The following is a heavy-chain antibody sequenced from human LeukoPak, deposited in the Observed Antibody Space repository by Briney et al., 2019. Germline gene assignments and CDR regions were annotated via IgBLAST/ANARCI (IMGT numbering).Heavy chain of an antibody. J-gene: IGHJ4*02. D-gene: IGHD5-18*01. V-gene: IGHV1-69*13. CDR2: IFPIFGTA. CDR3: ARGRGYSYGYFAW. Sequence: VKVSSKASGGTFSIYAIRWVPPALGQGLEWMGEIFPIFGTANSAQNFQGRVTITPDKSTSTAYMELSSLRSEDTAVYYCARGRGYSYGYFAWWGQGTLVTVSS. CDR1: GGTFSIYA.